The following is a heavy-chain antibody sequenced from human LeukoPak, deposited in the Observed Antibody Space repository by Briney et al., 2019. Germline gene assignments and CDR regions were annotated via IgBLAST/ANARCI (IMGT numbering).Heavy chain of an antibody. J-gene: IGHJ4*02. V-gene: IGHV3-53*01. CDR2: IYSGADT. CDR3: ARLGMIQAYSTEDN. D-gene: IGHD6-13*01. Sequence: GGSLRRSCAASGFTFSNYAMSWVRQAPGKGLEWVSLIYSGADTYYADSVKGRFTISRDNSKNTLYLQMNSLRAEDTAVYYCARLGMIQAYSTEDNWGQGTLVTVSS. CDR1: GFTFSNYA.